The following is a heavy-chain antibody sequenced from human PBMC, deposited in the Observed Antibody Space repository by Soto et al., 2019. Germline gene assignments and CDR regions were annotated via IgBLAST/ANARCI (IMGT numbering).Heavy chain of an antibody. CDR1: GGSFSGYY. Sequence: SETLSLTCAVYGGSFSGYYWSWIRQPPGKGLEWIGEINHSGSTNYNPSLKSRVTISVDTSKNQFSLKLSSVTAADTAVYYCGRVTYYDFWSGYYRAPLYFDYWGQGTLVTVSS. CDR2: INHSGST. V-gene: IGHV4-34*01. D-gene: IGHD3-3*01. CDR3: GRVTYYDFWSGYYRAPLYFDY. J-gene: IGHJ4*02.